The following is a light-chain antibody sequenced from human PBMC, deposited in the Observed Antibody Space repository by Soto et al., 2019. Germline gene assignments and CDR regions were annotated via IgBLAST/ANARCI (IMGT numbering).Light chain of an antibody. CDR2: GAS. J-gene: IGKJ2*01. Sequence: EIVMPPSPATLSVSPGERATLSCRASQSVSSNLSWYQQKPGQAPRLLIYGASTRATGIPARFSGSVSGTEFTLTISSLQSEDFALYYCHKYNHWHTLGQGTKLESK. CDR3: HKYNHWHT. V-gene: IGKV3D-15*01. CDR1: QSVSSN.